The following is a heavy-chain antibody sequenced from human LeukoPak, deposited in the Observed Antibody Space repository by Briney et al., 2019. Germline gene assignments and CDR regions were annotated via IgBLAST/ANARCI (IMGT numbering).Heavy chain of an antibody. CDR2: INHSGST. V-gene: IGHV4-34*01. Sequence: SETLSLTCAVYGGFFSGYYWSWIRQPPGKGLEWIGEINHSGSTNYNPSLKSRVTISVDTSKNQFSLKLSSVTAADTAVYYCASRSSSWAYYYGMDVWGQGTTVTVSS. CDR1: GGFFSGYY. D-gene: IGHD6-13*01. CDR3: ASRSSSWAYYYGMDV. J-gene: IGHJ6*02.